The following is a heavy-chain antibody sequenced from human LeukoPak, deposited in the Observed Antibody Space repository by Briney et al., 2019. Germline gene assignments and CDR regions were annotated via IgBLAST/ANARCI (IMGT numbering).Heavy chain of an antibody. CDR3: ARGWLAEATVVTPYNY. CDR1: GGTFSSFA. Sequence: SVKVSCKASGGTFSSFAINWVRQAPGQGLEWMGGIIPLFGAAKYAQKFQGRVTITAVESMSTAYMELSSLRSEDTAVYYCARGWLAEATVVTPYNYWGQGTLVTVSS. CDR2: IIPLFGAA. J-gene: IGHJ4*02. V-gene: IGHV1-69*01. D-gene: IGHD4-23*01.